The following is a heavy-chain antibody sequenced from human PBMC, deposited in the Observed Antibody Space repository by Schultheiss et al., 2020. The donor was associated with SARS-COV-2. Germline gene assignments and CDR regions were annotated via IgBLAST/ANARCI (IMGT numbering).Heavy chain of an antibody. J-gene: IGHJ4*02. CDR3: ARTTGSIAAAGNAFDY. Sequence: SGPTLVKPTQTLTLTCTFSGFSLSTSGVGVGWIRQPPGKALEWLARIDWDDDKYYSTSLKTRLTISKDTSKNQVVLTMTNMDPVDTATYYCARTTGSIAAAGNAFDYWGQGTLVTVSS. D-gene: IGHD6-13*01. CDR1: GFSLSTSGVG. V-gene: IGHV2-70*11. CDR2: IDWDDDK.